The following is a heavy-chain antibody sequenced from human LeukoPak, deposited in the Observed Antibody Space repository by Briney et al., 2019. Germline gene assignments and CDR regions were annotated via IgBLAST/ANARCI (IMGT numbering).Heavy chain of an antibody. Sequence: SETLSLTCTVSGGSISSYYWSWIRQPPGKGLERIGYIYYSGSTNYNPSLKGRVTISVDTSKNQFSLKLSSVTAADTAVYYCARGGWNKFDYWGQGTLVTVSS. V-gene: IGHV4-59*01. CDR2: IYYSGST. J-gene: IGHJ4*02. CDR3: ARGGWNKFDY. D-gene: IGHD3-22*01. CDR1: GGSISSYY.